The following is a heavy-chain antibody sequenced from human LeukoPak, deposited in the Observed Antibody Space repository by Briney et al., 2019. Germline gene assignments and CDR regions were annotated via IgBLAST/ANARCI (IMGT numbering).Heavy chain of an antibody. CDR1: GGSFCGSYY. Sequence: SETLSLTCAVYGGSFCGSYYWSWIRQPAGKGLEGIERIYTSGGTNYNPSHKSRVTISVDTTKNQFSLKLSSVTAADTAVYYCARDHEWLGLDYWGQGTLVTVSS. CDR2: IYTSGGT. D-gene: IGHD6-19*01. CDR3: ARDHEWLGLDY. J-gene: IGHJ4*02. V-gene: IGHV4-61*02.